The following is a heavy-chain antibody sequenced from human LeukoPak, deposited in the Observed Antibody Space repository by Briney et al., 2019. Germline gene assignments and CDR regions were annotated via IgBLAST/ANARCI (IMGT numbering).Heavy chain of an antibody. V-gene: IGHV4-59*12. CDR3: ARVEAGTVRGVIY. CDR1: GGSITNYY. CDR2: IWHSGRT. J-gene: IGHJ4*02. Sequence: SETLSLTCTVSGGSITNYYWSWIRQPPEKGLEWIGFIWHSGRTNYNPSLKSRVTISVDTSKNQFSLNLSSVTAADTAVYYCARVEAGTVRGVIYWGQGTLVTVSS. D-gene: IGHD3-10*01.